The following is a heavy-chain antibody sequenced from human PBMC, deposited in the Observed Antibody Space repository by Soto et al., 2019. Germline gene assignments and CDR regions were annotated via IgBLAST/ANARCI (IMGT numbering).Heavy chain of an antibody. Sequence: ASVKVSCKVSGYTLTELSMHWVRQAPGKGLEWMGGFDPEDGETIYAQKFQGRVTMTEDTSTDTAYMELSSLRAEDTAVYYCAKGGGGSYLYFDYWGQGTLVTVSS. V-gene: IGHV1-24*01. CDR1: GYTLTELS. D-gene: IGHD1-26*01. CDR2: FDPEDGET. J-gene: IGHJ4*02. CDR3: AKGGGGSYLYFDY.